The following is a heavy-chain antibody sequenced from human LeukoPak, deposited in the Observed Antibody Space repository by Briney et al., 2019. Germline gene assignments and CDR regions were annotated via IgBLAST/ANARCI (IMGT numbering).Heavy chain of an antibody. CDR2: IIPILGIA. V-gene: IGHV1-69*04. CDR3: AFRGYSGYDYDY. D-gene: IGHD5-12*01. Sequence: GASVKFSCKASGGAFSSYAISWVRQAPGQGLEWMGRIIPILGIANYAQKFQGRVTITADKSTSTAYMELSSLRSEDTAVYYCAFRGYSGYDYDYWGQGTLVTVSS. J-gene: IGHJ4*02. CDR1: GGAFSSYA.